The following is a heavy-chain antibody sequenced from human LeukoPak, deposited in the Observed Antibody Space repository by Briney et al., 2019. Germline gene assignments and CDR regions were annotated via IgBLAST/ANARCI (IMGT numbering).Heavy chain of an antibody. CDR1: DGSFSGYY. J-gene: IGHJ5*02. CDR2: INHSGST. Sequence: SETLSLTCAVYDGSFSGYYWSWIRQPPGKGLEWIGEINHSGSTNYNPSLKSRVTISVDTSKNQFSLKLSSVTAADTAVYYCARGKIAMVRGVYSPDWFDPWGQGTLVTVSS. V-gene: IGHV4-34*01. D-gene: IGHD3-10*01. CDR3: ARGKIAMVRGVYSPDWFDP.